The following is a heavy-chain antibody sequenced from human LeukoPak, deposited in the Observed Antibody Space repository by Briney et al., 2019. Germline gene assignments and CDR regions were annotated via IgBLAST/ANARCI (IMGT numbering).Heavy chain of an antibody. CDR1: GFTFSKNA. CDR3: ARGSIAAAGFDY. CDR2: ISVDGRDL. Sequence: PGRSLRLSCAASGFTFSKNAMHWVRQAPGKGLEWVAVISVDGRDLYHADSVKGRFTISRDNSKNTLYLQMTSLRTDDTAVYYCARGSIAAAGFDYWGQGTLVTVSS. D-gene: IGHD6-13*01. J-gene: IGHJ4*02. V-gene: IGHV3-30*04.